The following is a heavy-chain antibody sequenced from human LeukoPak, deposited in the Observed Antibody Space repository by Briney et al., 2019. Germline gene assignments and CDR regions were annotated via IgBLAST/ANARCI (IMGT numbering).Heavy chain of an antibody. J-gene: IGHJ5*02. CDR1: GGSISSYY. CDR2: IYYSGST. CDR3: AREGQSGWFDP. D-gene: IGHD6-19*01. Sequence: SETLSLTCTVSGGSISSYYWSWIRQPPGKGLEWIGYIYYSGSTNYNPSLKSRVTISVDTSKNQFSLKLSSVTAADTAVYYCAREGQSGWFDPWGQGTLVTVSS. V-gene: IGHV4-59*12.